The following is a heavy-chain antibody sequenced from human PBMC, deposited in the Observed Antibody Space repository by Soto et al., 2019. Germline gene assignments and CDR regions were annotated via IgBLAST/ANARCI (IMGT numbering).Heavy chain of an antibody. Sequence: GGSLRLSCAASGFTFSNYGMHWVRQAPGKGLEWVAVISYDGNNKYYADSVKGRFTISRDNSKNTLYLQMNSLRAEDTAVYYCARASHSYGSGIPDYWGQGTLVTVSS. CDR2: ISYDGNNK. D-gene: IGHD5-18*01. CDR1: GFTFSNYG. V-gene: IGHV3-30*03. J-gene: IGHJ4*02. CDR3: ARASHSYGSGIPDY.